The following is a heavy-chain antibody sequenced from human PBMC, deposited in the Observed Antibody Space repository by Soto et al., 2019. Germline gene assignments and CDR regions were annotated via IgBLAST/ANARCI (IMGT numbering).Heavy chain of an antibody. J-gene: IGHJ4*02. Sequence: PSETLSLTCAVSGGSISSGGYSWSWIRQPPGKGLEWLGYIYHSGYSFYNPSLKSRVTISLDRSKNQFPLKLSSVTAADTAVYFCARVYGDHTGAFDYWGQGTQVTVSS. CDR3: ARVYGDHTGAFDY. D-gene: IGHD4-17*01. CDR1: GGSISSGGYS. V-gene: IGHV4-30-2*01. CDR2: IYHSGYS.